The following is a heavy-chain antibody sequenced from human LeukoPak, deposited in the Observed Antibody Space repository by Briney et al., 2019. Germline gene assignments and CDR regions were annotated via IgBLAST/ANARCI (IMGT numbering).Heavy chain of an antibody. V-gene: IGHV4-34*01. D-gene: IGHD3-9*01. CDR3: ARGLMGYDILTGYYDGRYYYGMDV. CDR1: GGSFSGYY. J-gene: IGHJ6*02. CDR2: INHSGST. Sequence: SETLSLTCAVYGGSFSGYYWSWIRQPPGKGLEWIGEINHSGSTNYNPSLKSRVTISVDTSKNQFSLKLSSVTAADTAVYYCARGLMGYDILTGYYDGRYYYGMDVWGQGTTVTVSS.